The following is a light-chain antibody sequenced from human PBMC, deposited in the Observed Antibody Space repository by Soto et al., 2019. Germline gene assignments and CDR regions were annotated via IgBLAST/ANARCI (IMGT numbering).Light chain of an antibody. V-gene: IGLV1-44*01. CDR1: SSNIGSKT. CDR2: SNN. CDR3: AAWDDSLSGPV. J-gene: IGLJ3*02. Sequence: QSALTQPPSASGTPGQRVTISCSGSSSNIGSKTVNWYQQLPGTAPKLLIYSNNQRPSGVPDRFSGSKSGTSASLAISGLQSEDEADYHCAAWDDSLSGPVFGGGTKVTVL.